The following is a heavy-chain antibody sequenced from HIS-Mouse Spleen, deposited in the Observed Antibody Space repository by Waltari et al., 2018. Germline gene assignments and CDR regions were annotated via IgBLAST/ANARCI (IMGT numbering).Heavy chain of an antibody. J-gene: IGHJ2*01. CDR2: IYYSGRT. Sequence: QLQLQESGPGLVKPSETLSLTCTVSGGSISSSSYYLGWIRQPPGKGLEWIGRIYYSGRTYYNPSLKSRVTISVDTSKNQFSLKLSSVTAADTAVYYCAREIPYSSSWYDWYFDLWGRGTLVTVSS. V-gene: IGHV4-39*07. CDR1: GGSISSSSYY. CDR3: AREIPYSSSWYDWYFDL. D-gene: IGHD6-13*01.